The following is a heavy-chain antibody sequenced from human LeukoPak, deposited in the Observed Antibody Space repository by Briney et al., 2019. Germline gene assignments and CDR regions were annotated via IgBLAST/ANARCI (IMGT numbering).Heavy chain of an antibody. CDR1: GYTFTGYY. Sequence: ASVKVSCKASGYTFTGYYMHWVRQAPGQGLEWMGWINPNSGGTNYAQKFQGRVTMTRDTSISTAYMELSRLRSDDTALYYCARVCSGGSCTFDYYYYGMDVWGQGTTVTVSS. J-gene: IGHJ6*02. V-gene: IGHV1-2*02. D-gene: IGHD2-15*01. CDR2: INPNSGGT. CDR3: ARVCSGGSCTFDYYYYGMDV.